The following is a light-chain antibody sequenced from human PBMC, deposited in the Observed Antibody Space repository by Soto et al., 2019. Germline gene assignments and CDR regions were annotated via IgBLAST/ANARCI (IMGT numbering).Light chain of an antibody. CDR2: GAS. CDR3: QQLHDYPIT. V-gene: IGKV3-20*01. CDR1: QSVSSSY. Sequence: EIVLTQSPGTLSLSPGQRPTVSCKAIQSVSSSYLAWYQQKPGQAPMLLIYGASSRATGIPDRFSGSGSGTDFTLTISSLQPEDFATYYCQQLHDYPITFGQGTRLV. J-gene: IGKJ5*01.